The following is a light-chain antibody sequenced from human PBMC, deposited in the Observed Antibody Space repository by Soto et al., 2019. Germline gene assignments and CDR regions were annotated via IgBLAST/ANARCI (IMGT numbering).Light chain of an antibody. J-gene: IGLJ1*01. CDR2: EVS. CDR3: SSYSSSSTLFV. V-gene: IGLV2-14*01. CDR1: SSDVGAYKY. Sequence: QSALTQPASVFGSPGQSITISCTGTSSDVGAYKYVSWYQQHPGKAPKVMIYEVSNRPSGVSNRFSGSKSGNTASLTISGLQAEDEADYFCSSYSSSSTLFVFGTGTKV.